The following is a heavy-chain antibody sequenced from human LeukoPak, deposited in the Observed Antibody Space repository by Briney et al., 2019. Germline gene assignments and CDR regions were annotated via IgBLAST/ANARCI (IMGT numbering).Heavy chain of an antibody. J-gene: IGHJ4*02. V-gene: IGHV3-23*01. CDR1: RFTFSSHA. D-gene: IGHD5-18*01. CDR2: ISGSGGST. Sequence: GGSLRLSCAASRFTFSSHAMSWVRQAPGKGLEWVSAISGSGGSTYYADSVKGRFTISRDNSKNTLYLQMNSLRAEDTAVYYCAKAAGRGYNYGDYFDYWGQGTLVTVSS. CDR3: AKAAGRGYNYGDYFDY.